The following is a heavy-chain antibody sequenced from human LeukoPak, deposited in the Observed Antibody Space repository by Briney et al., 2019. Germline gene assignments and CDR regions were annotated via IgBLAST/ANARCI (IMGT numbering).Heavy chain of an antibody. CDR1: GFTFSSYA. J-gene: IGHJ4*02. Sequence: PGGSLRLSCAASGFTFSSYAMHWVRQAPGKGLEWVAVISYDGSNKYYADSAKGRFTISRDNSKNTLYLQMNSLRAEDTAVYYCAREVGYWGQGTLVTVSS. CDR3: AREVGY. CDR2: ISYDGSNK. V-gene: IGHV3-30*04.